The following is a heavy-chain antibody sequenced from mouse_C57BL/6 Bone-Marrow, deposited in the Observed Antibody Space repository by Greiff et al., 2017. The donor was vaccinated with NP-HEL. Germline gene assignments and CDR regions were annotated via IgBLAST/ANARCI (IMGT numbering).Heavy chain of an antibody. CDR1: GYAFTNYL. D-gene: IGHD2-4*01. CDR2: INPGSGDT. CDR3: PRLRLRRLYWYFDV. J-gene: IGHJ1*03. V-gene: IGHV1-54*01. Sequence: VQLQQSGAELVRPGTSVNVSCKASGYAFTNYLIEWVKQRPGQGLEWIGVINPGSGDTNYNEKFKGKATLTADKSSSTAYMQLSSLPSEDSPVFFCPRLRLRRLYWYFDVWGTGTTVTVSA.